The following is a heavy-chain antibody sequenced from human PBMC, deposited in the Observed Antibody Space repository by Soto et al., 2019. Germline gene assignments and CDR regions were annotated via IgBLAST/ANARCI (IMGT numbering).Heavy chain of an antibody. J-gene: IGHJ5*02. CDR2: ISWNSGSI. V-gene: IGHV3-9*01. Sequence: GGSLRLSCAASGFTFDDYAMHWVRQAPGKGLEWASGISWNSGSIGYADSVKGRFTISRDNAKNSLYLQMNSLRAEDTALYYCAKDTGSGSYNWFDPWGQGTLVTVSS. D-gene: IGHD3-10*01. CDR3: AKDTGSGSYNWFDP. CDR1: GFTFDDYA.